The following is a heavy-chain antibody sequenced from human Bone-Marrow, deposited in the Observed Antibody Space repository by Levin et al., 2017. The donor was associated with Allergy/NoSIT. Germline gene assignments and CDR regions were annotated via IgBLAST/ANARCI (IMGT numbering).Heavy chain of an antibody. CDR2: INRDGGDG. J-gene: IGHJ4*02. CDR1: GFTFSGYW. D-gene: IGHD2-8*01. V-gene: IGHV3-7*02. CDR3: ARNGAWSFEF. Sequence: GESLKISCASPGFTFSGYWMAWVRQAPGKGLEWVANINRDGGDGYYVDSVKGRFTISRDNARNSLDLQMNSLRVEDTAVYYCARNGAWSFEFWGQGTLVTVSS.